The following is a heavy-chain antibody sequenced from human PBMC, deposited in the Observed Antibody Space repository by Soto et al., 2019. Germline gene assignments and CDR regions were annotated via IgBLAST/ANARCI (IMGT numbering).Heavy chain of an antibody. D-gene: IGHD3-10*01. CDR1: GGTFSSYA. CDR2: IIPIFGTA. J-gene: IGHJ4*02. V-gene: IGHV1-69*06. Sequence: QVQLVQSGAEVKKPGSSVKVSCKASGGTFSSYAISWVRQAPGQGLEWMGGIIPIFGTANYAQKFQGRVTITAEKPTSTAYRGRSSLRSEETAVYYGASGAGGVDFPPFDYWGQGTLVTVSS. CDR3: ASGAGGVDFPPFDY.